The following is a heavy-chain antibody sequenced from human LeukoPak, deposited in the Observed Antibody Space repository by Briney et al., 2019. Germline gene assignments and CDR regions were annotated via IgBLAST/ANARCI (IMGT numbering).Heavy chain of an antibody. Sequence: GGSLRLSCAASGFTFSSFSINWVRQAPGKGLEWVSSISSTSSVIFYADSVKGRFTISRDNAKDSLYLHMNSLRAEDTAVYYCARGGSGLTAMDLFDYWGQGILVTVSS. J-gene: IGHJ4*02. D-gene: IGHD5-18*01. V-gene: IGHV3-21*01. CDR2: ISSTSSVI. CDR3: ARGGSGLTAMDLFDY. CDR1: GFTFSSFS.